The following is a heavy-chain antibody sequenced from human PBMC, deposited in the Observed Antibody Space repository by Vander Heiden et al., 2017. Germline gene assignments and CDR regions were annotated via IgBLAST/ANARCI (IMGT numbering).Heavy chain of an antibody. D-gene: IGHD7-27*01. J-gene: IGHJ4*02. CDR2: IYYSGST. CDR3: ASLTGPFDY. V-gene: IGHV4-59*01. Sequence: QVQLQASVPGLVKPSETLSLTCTVSGGSISSYYWSWIRQPPGKGMEWIGYIYYSGSTNYNPSLKSRVTISVYTSKNQLSMKMSSVTAADTAVCHFASLTGPFDYWVEGRLVADYS. CDR1: GGSISSYY.